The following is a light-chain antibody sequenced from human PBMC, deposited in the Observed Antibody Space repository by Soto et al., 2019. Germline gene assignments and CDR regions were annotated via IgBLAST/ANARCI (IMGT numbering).Light chain of an antibody. J-gene: IGKJ5*01. CDR3: KHRSKWHPGIT. CDR2: DAS. Sequence: EVVLTQAPDTLCFSRGEIATLALRAIQSVDRYVAWYQQKPGQAPRLLIYDASDRATGIPARFSGSGSGTDFTLTISSLEPEDFAVYYCKHRSKWHPGITFGPGARLEIK. CDR1: QSVDRY. V-gene: IGKV3-11*01.